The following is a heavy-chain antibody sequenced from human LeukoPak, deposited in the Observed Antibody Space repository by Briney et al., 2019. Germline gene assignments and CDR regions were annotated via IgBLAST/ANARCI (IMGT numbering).Heavy chain of an antibody. J-gene: IGHJ4*02. CDR1: GFTFSSYG. CDR3: AKSLGIVVVTANFDS. Sequence: GGSLRLSCAASGFTFSSYGMTWVRQAPGKGLEWVAALSGSGGRVYYADSVKGRFTISRDNSNNTLYLQMSSLRAEDTALYYCAKSLGIVVVTANFDSWGQGTLVSVSS. CDR2: LSGSGGRV. V-gene: IGHV3-23*01. D-gene: IGHD2-21*02.